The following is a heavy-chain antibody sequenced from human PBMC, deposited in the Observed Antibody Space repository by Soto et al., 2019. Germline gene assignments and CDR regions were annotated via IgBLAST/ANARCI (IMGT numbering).Heavy chain of an antibody. V-gene: IGHV3-7*03. Sequence: QPGGSLRLSCAASGFTFSSYWMSWVRQAPGKGLEWVANIKQDGSEKYYVGSVKGRFTISRDNAKNTLFLQMNSLRAEDTAIYYCAKKVNSGPGSQYFDYWGQGTLVTVSS. D-gene: IGHD3-10*01. CDR3: AKKVNSGPGSQYFDY. J-gene: IGHJ4*02. CDR2: IKQDGSEK. CDR1: GFTFSSYW.